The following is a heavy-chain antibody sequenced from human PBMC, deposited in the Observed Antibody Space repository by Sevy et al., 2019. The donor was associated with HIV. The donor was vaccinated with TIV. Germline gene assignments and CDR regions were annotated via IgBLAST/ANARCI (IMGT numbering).Heavy chain of an antibody. CDR1: GFIFSSYS. D-gene: IGHD1-26*01. CDR2: ISDSSSPR. J-gene: IGHJ6*02. V-gene: IGHV3-48*01. Sequence: GGSLRLSCAASGFIFSSYSMNWVRQAPGKGLEWISYISDSSSPRYYADSVKGRFTISRDNAKNALYLQMNNLTAEDTAVYYCARGLGALPGYYYAMDVWGQGTTVTVSS. CDR3: ARGLGALPGYYYAMDV.